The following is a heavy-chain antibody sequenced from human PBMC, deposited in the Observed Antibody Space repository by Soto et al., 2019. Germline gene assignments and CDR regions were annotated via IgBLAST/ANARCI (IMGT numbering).Heavy chain of an antibody. Sequence: QVQLVQSGAEVKKPGSSVKVSCKASGGTFSSYAISWVRQAPGQGLEWMGGIIPIFGTANYAQKFQGRVTITADDSTSTSYMDLSSLRSEDTAVYYCARDRSSDRLLPAEYFQHWGQVTLVTVSS. J-gene: IGHJ1*01. V-gene: IGHV1-69*12. CDR3: ARDRSSDRLLPAEYFQH. CDR2: IIPIFGTA. CDR1: GGTFSSYA. D-gene: IGHD2-15*01.